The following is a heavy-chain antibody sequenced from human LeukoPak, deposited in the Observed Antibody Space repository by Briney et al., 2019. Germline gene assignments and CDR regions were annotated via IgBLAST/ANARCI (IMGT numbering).Heavy chain of an antibody. Sequence: GGSLRLSCAASGITFINYSMTWVRQAPGKGLEWVSAISGSGGSTYYADSVKGRFTISRDNSKNTLYLQMNSLRAEDTAVYYCAKAINTQRTTVTTLFDYWGQGTLVIVSS. CDR2: ISGSGGST. J-gene: IGHJ4*02. D-gene: IGHD4-17*01. CDR1: GITFINYS. CDR3: AKAINTQRTTVTTLFDY. V-gene: IGHV3-23*01.